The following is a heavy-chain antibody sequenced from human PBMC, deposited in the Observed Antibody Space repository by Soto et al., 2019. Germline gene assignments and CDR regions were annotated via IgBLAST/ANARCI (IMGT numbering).Heavy chain of an antibody. CDR2: RDPSDSYT. CDR3: ARSCYSCYYAMDV. D-gene: IGHD2-21*02. CDR1: GYIFTSYW. J-gene: IGHJ6*02. Sequence: GESLKLSCKGSGYIFTSYWIRCVRQVPGKGLEWIGKRDPSDSYTNHSPSFQDHVTISADKSISTAYLQRRSPKASDPALYYCARSCYSCYYAMDVRGQGTTVTVSS. V-gene: IGHV5-10-1*01.